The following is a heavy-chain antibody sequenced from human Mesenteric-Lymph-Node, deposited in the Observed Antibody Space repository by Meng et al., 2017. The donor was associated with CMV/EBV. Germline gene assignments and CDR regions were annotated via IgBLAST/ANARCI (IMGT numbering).Heavy chain of an antibody. V-gene: IGHV3-23*01. CDR1: GFTFSSYA. Sequence: LRLSCAASGFTFSSYAMSWVRQAPGKGLEWVSAISDDGFSTYYADSVKGRFTISRDNSKNTLYLQMNSLRAEDTAVYYCASVVEIGYWGQGTLVTVSS. CDR3: ASVVEIGY. J-gene: IGHJ4*02. D-gene: IGHD5-24*01. CDR2: ISDDGFST.